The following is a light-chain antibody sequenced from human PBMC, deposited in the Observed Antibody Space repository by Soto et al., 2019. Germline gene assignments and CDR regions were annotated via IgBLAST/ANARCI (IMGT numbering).Light chain of an antibody. V-gene: IGKV1-5*03. CDR1: QSISSW. CDR2: KAS. CDR3: PPYHRYSES. Sequence: TRSPTARSAAVEGRIAHTCRASQSISSWLAWYQQKPGKAPKLLIYKASSLESGVPSRFSGSGSGTEFTLTIRSMPADSSSPQNCPPYHRYSESFCHGTKVDIK. J-gene: IGKJ1*01.